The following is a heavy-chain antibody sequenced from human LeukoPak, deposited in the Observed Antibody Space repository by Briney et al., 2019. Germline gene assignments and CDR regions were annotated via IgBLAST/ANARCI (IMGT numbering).Heavy chain of an antibody. D-gene: IGHD3-10*01. CDR2: ISSASNTI. CDR1: GFTFSSYS. CDR3: ARDGWFGDYNWFDP. J-gene: IGHJ5*02. Sequence: GGSLRLSCAASGFTFSSYSMNWVRQAPGKGLEWVSYISSASNTIYYADSVKGRFTISRDNAKNSLYLQMNSLRAEDTAMHYCARDGWFGDYNWFDPWGQGTLVTVSS. V-gene: IGHV3-48*01.